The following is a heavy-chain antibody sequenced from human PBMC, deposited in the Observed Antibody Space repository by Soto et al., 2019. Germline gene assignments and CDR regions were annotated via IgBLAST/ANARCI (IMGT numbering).Heavy chain of an antibody. CDR2: IFSNDEK. CDR3: ARILLTSYGWGYYFDY. V-gene: IGHV2-26*01. J-gene: IGHJ4*02. CDR1: GFSLSNARMG. Sequence: QVTLKESGPGLVKPTETLTLTCTVSGFSLSNARMGVSWIRQPQGKALEWLAHIFSNDEKSYSTSLKSRLTISKDTSKSQVVLTMTNMYPVDTATYYCARILLTSYGWGYYFDYWGQGTLVTVSS. D-gene: IGHD5-18*01.